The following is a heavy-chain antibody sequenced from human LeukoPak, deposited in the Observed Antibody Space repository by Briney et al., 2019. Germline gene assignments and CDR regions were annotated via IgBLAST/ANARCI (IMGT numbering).Heavy chain of an antibody. Sequence: PSETLSLTCTVSGGSISSRNYYWGWIRQPPGEGLEWIGKISDSGNTYYSPSLRSRVTISIDTSKNQFSLKLSSVTATDTAVYYCARGEKVPDYFDYWGQGTLVTVSS. D-gene: IGHD3-16*01. V-gene: IGHV4-39*01. CDR2: ISDSGNT. CDR3: ARGEKVPDYFDY. J-gene: IGHJ4*02. CDR1: GGSISSRNYY.